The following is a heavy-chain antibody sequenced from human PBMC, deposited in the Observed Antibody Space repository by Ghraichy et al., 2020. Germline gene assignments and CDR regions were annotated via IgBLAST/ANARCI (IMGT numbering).Heavy chain of an antibody. CDR3: ARDVFCGDTNCFTGCWFDA. CDR2: IKSDGSTT. Sequence: GGSLRLSCAASGFTFNNYWMHWVRQAPGKGLVWVSSIKSDGSTTDYADSVKGRFTISRDNAKNTLYLQMNSMRVEDTAVYYCARDVFCGDTNCFTGCWFDAWGQGTPVTVSS. J-gene: IGHJ5*02. CDR1: GFTFNNYW. D-gene: IGHD2-21*01. V-gene: IGHV3-74*01.